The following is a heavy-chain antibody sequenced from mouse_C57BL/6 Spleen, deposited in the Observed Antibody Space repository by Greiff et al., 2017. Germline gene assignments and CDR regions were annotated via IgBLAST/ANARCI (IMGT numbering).Heavy chain of an antibody. CDR3: ARTGDSSGSWFAY. V-gene: IGHV1-76*01. CDR1: GYTFTDYY. D-gene: IGHD3-2*02. CDR2: IYPGSGNT. Sequence: QVQLKQSGAELVRPGASVKLSCKASGYTFTDYYINWVKQRPGQGLEWIARIYPGSGNTYYNEKFKGKATLTAEKSSSTAYMQLSSLTSEDSAVYFCARTGDSSGSWFAYWGQGTLVTVSA. J-gene: IGHJ3*01.